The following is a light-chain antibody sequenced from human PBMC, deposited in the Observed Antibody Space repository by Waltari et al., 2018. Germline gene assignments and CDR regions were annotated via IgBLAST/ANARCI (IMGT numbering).Light chain of an antibody. Sequence: EIVLTQSPGTLSLSPGDTAILSCRASQSVSKYLAWYQQKPGQAPRLLIFGASSRATGIPDRFSGSGSGTDLSLTISRVEPEDFAVYYCQQYVSLPATFGQGTKVEI. J-gene: IGKJ1*01. CDR1: QSVSKY. CDR2: GAS. V-gene: IGKV3-20*01. CDR3: QQYVSLPAT.